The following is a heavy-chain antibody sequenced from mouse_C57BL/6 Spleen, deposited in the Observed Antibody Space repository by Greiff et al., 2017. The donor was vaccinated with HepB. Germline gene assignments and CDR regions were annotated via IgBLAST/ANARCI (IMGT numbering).Heavy chain of an antibody. CDR1: GYTFTSYW. J-gene: IGHJ3*01. Sequence: QVQLQQPGAELVRPGSSVKLSCKASGYTFTSYWMHWVKQRPIQGLEWIGNIDPSDSETHYNQKFKDKTTLTVDKSSSTAYMQLSSLTSEDSAVYYCAGGRVRQAWFAYWGQGTLVTVSA. CDR3: AGGRVRQAWFAY. V-gene: IGHV1-52*01. D-gene: IGHD2-14*01. CDR2: IDPSDSET.